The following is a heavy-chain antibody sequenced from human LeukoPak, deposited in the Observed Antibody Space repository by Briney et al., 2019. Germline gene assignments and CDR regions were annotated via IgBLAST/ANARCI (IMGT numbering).Heavy chain of an antibody. J-gene: IGHJ4*02. CDR2: ISYDGSNK. D-gene: IGHD2-2*01. V-gene: IGHV3-30*18. CDR1: GFTFSSYG. CDR3: AKDRGPIVVVPAAIDY. Sequence: SGGSLRLSCAASGFTFSSYGMHWVRQAPGKGLEWVAVISYDGSNKYYADSVKGRFTISRDNSKNTLYLQMNSLRAEGTAVYYCAKDRGPIVVVPAAIDYWGQGTLVTVSS.